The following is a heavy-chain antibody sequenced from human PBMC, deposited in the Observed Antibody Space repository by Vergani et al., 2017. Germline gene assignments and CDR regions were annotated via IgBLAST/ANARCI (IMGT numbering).Heavy chain of an antibody. CDR1: GFTSSYYG. CDR3: ATKSCGTPGCQKWYFRE. CDR2: ISYDGTQK. J-gene: IGHJ1*01. D-gene: IGHD1-1*01. Sequence: QVHLVESGGGVVQPGRSLRLSCVVSGFTSSYYGMHWVRQAPGKGLEWVAVISYDGTQKYYADSVKGRFTISRDNSKSTCYLQMNSLRTEDTAVYYCATKSCGTPGCQKWYFREWGQGTLVTVSS. V-gene: IGHV3-30*03.